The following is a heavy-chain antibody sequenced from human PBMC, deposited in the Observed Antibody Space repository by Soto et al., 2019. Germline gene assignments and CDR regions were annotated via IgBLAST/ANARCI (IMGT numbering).Heavy chain of an antibody. CDR2: IKQDGSEK. CDR3: ARIVGATSYYYYGMDV. D-gene: IGHD1-26*01. V-gene: IGHV3-7*01. CDR1: GFTFSNYW. Sequence: VQLVESGGGLVQPGESLSLSCAASGFTFSNYWMSWVRQAPGKGLEWVANIKQDGSEKKYVDSVKGRLTISRDNAKNSLYLQMNSLRAEDTAVYYCARIVGATSYYYYGMDVWGQGTTVTVSS. J-gene: IGHJ6*02.